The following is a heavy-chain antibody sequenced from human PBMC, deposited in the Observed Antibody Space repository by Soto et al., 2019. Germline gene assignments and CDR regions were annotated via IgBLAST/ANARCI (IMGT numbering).Heavy chain of an antibody. D-gene: IGHD6-13*01. CDR2: ISAYNGNT. J-gene: IGHJ4*02. Sequence: ASVKVSCKASGYAFTSYGISWVLQAPGQGLEWMGWISAYNGNTNYAQKLQGRVTMTTDTSTSTAYMELRSLRSDDTAVYYCARALNHLGGIAAAGTVSYFDYWGQGTLVTVSS. V-gene: IGHV1-18*01. CDR1: GYAFTSYG. CDR3: ARALNHLGGIAAAGTVSYFDY.